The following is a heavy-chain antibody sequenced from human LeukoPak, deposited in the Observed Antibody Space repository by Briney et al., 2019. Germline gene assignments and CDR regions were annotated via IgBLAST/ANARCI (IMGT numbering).Heavy chain of an antibody. Sequence: GGSQRLSCTASGFSFSGHWMHWARQLPGKGLVWVSRISPTGSTTSYADSVKGRFTVSRDNAKNTLYLQVNNLRAEDTAVYYCARGPNSNWSGLDFWGQGTLLTVSS. J-gene: IGHJ4*02. CDR1: GFSFSGHW. V-gene: IGHV3-74*01. CDR3: ARGPNSNWSGLDF. D-gene: IGHD6-6*01. CDR2: ISPTGSTT.